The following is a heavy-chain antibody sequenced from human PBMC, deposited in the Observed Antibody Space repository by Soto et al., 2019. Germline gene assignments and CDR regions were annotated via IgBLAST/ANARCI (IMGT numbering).Heavy chain of an antibody. V-gene: IGHV1-18*01. CDR1: GYTFTNYV. D-gene: IGHD1-26*01. CDR2: SSPFNGHT. Sequence: QVQLVQSGGEVKKPGASVKVSCKPAGYTFTNYVISWVRQAPGQGLEWMGWSSPFNGHTKYAQKFQDRVTLTTDTSTGTAYMELRSLRFDDAGVYYCARDAGGGSYLAYWGQGTLVAVSS. CDR3: ARDAGGGSYLAY. J-gene: IGHJ4*02.